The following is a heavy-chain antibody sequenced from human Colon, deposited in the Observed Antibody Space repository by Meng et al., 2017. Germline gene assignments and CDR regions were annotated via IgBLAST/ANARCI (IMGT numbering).Heavy chain of an antibody. Sequence: ASVKVSCKASGYTFSGYIVHWVRQAPGQGLEWMGWINPNSGVTNYAQRFQGRVTMTRDTSISTAYMELSRLRSDDTAVYYCARSGGDYSRVEYWGQGTLVTVYS. CDR2: INPNSGVT. CDR3: ARSGGDYSRVEY. D-gene: IGHD4-17*01. V-gene: IGHV1-2*02. J-gene: IGHJ4*02. CDR1: GYTFSGYI.